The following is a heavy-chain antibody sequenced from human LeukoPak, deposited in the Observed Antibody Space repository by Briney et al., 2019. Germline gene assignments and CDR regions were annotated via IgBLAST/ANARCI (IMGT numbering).Heavy chain of an antibody. V-gene: IGHV3-30*02. J-gene: IGHJ6*03. Sequence: PGGSLRLSCAASGFTFSSYGMHWVRQAPGKGLEWVAFIRYDGSKKYYADSVKGRFTISRDNSKNTLYLQMNSLRAEDTAVYYCAKDKGIFVVSYYYYMDVWGKGTTVTISS. CDR3: AKDKGIFVVSYYYYMDV. CDR2: IRYDGSKK. D-gene: IGHD2-15*01. CDR1: GFTFSSYG.